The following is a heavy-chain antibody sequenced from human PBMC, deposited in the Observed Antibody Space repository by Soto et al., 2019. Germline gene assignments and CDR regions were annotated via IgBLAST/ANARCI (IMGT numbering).Heavy chain of an antibody. J-gene: IGHJ4*02. Sequence: GGSLRLSCAASGFTFSSYSMNWVRQAPGKGLEWVSSISSSSSYIYYADSVKGRFTISRDNAKNSLYLQMNSLRAEDTAVYYCARDQGILEWSSTHPPFDYWGQGTLVTVSS. CDR1: GFTFSSYS. D-gene: IGHD3-3*01. CDR3: ARDQGILEWSSTHPPFDY. V-gene: IGHV3-21*01. CDR2: ISSSSSYI.